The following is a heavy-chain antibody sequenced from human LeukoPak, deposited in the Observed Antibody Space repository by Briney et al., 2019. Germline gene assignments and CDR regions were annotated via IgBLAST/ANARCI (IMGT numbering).Heavy chain of an antibody. D-gene: IGHD3-9*01. J-gene: IGHJ4*02. CDR2: ISSSSSTI. CDR1: GFTFSSYS. CDR3: ASVTYYDILTGYLMGDY. Sequence: HPGGSLRLSCAASGFTFSSYSMNWVRQAPGKGLEWVSYISSSSSTIYYADSVKGRFTISRDNAKNSLYLQMNSLRAEDTAVYYCASVTYYDILTGYLMGDYWGQGTLVTVSS. V-gene: IGHV3-48*01.